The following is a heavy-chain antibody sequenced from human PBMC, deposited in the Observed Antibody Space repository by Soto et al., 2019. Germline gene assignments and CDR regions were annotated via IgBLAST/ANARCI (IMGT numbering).Heavy chain of an antibody. CDR1: GGSISSSSYD. V-gene: IGHV4-39*01. J-gene: IGHJ1*01. D-gene: IGHD6-13*01. CDR3: ARQRVAAAGTGYFQH. CDR2: IYYSGST. Sequence: PSETLSLTCTVSGGSISSSSYDWGWIRQPPGKGLEWIGSIYYSGSTYYNPSLKSRVTISVDTSKNQFSLKLSSVTAADTAVYYCARQRVAAAGTGYFQHWGQGTLVTVSS.